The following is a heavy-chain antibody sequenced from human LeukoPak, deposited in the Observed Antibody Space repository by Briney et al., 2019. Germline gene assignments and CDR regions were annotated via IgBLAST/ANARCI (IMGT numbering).Heavy chain of an antibody. CDR1: GFTFSSYE. CDR2: INSSGGTI. J-gene: IGHJ3*02. D-gene: IGHD2-21*02. V-gene: IGHV3-48*03. CDR3: ARTAVNAFDI. Sequence: PGGSLRLSCAASGFTFSSYEMNWVRQAPGKGLEWVSYINSSGGTIYYADSMKGRFTISRDNAKNSLYLQMNSLRAEDTAVYYCARTAVNAFDIWGQGTMVTVSS.